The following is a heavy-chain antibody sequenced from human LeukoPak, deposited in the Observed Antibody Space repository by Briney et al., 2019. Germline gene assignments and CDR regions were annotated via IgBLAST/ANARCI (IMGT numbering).Heavy chain of an antibody. J-gene: IGHJ6*03. Sequence: EASVKVSCKASEYTFTGYYMHWVRQAPGQGLEWMGWINPNSGDTNYAQKFQGRVTMTRDTSINTAYMELSSLRFDDTAVYYCARGATAGRFSLRPTGAYYMDVWGKGTTVTVSS. CDR1: EYTFTGYY. CDR3: ARGATAGRFSLRPTGAYYMDV. V-gene: IGHV1-2*02. D-gene: IGHD6-13*01. CDR2: INPNSGDT.